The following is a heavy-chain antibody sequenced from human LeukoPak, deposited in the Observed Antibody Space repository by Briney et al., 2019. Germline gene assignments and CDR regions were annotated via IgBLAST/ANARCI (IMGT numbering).Heavy chain of an antibody. CDR2: LSNTNMI. V-gene: IGHV3-48*01. J-gene: IGHJ5*02. Sequence: GGSLRLSCAASGFTFSSYGMNWVRQAPGKGLEWLSYLSNTNMIHYAESVKGRFTISRDNAKNSLYLQMDGLRAEDTAVYYCVKDSDLDIVVTRSWFDPWGQGTLVTVSS. D-gene: IGHD5-12*01. CDR1: GFTFSSYG. CDR3: VKDSDLDIVVTRSWFDP.